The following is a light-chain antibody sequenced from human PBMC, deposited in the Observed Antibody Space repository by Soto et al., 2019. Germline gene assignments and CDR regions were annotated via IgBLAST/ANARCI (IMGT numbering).Light chain of an antibody. CDR2: AAS. CDR1: QDIRSD. CDR3: LQNNNYPLT. V-gene: IGKV1-6*01. Sequence: AIQMTQSPSSLSASVGDRVTVTCRASQDIRSDVGRYQQKPGQAPKVLMYAASRLHSGVPSRFSGSGSGTNFVLTISSLQPEDVATYYCLQNNNYPLTFGGGTKVEIK. J-gene: IGKJ4*01.